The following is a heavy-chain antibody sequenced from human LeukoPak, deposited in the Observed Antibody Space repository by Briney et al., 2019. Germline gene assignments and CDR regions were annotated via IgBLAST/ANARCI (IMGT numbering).Heavy chain of an antibody. CDR1: GGSISSGDYY. V-gene: IGHV4-30-4*01. D-gene: IGHD3-10*01. CDR2: IYYSGST. Sequence: PSQTLSLTCTVSGGSISSGDYYWSWIRQPPGKGLEWIGYIYYSGSTYYNPSLKSRVTISVGTSKNQFSLKLSSVTAADTAVYYCARDRNYGSGSNTESLDYWGQGTLVTVSS. CDR3: ARDRNYGSGSNTESLDY. J-gene: IGHJ4*02.